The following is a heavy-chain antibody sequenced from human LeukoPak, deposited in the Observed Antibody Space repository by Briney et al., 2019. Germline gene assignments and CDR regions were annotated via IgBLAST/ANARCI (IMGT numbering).Heavy chain of an antibody. V-gene: IGHV4-4*02. Sequence: PSGTLSLTCAVSGGSISSSNWWSWVRQPPGKGLEWIGEIDHSGSTNYNPSLKSRVTISVDTSKNQFSLKLSSVTAADTAVYYCARDQGRWLVRTFDYWGQGTLVTVSS. D-gene: IGHD6-19*01. J-gene: IGHJ4*02. CDR1: GGSISSSNW. CDR2: IDHSGST. CDR3: ARDQGRWLVRTFDY.